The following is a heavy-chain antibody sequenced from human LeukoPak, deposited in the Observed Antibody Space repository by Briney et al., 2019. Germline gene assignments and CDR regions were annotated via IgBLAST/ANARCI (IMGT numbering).Heavy chain of an antibody. D-gene: IGHD5-18*01. CDR3: ANTWGGRGYSYGFRAFDI. V-gene: IGHV1-69*04. Sequence: AASVKVSCKASGGTFSSYAISWVRQAPGQGLEWMGRIIPILGIANYAQKVQGRVTITADKSTSTAYMELSSLRSEDTAVYYCANTWGGRGYSYGFRAFDIWGQGTMVTVSS. CDR1: GGTFSSYA. J-gene: IGHJ3*02. CDR2: IIPILGIA.